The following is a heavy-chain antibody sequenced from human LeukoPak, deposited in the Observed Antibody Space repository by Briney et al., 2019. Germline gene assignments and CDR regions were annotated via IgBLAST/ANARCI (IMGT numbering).Heavy chain of an antibody. D-gene: IGHD3-16*01. CDR2: VHTTGSL. Sequence: SQTLSLTCTVSGGSITSDVHYWNWIRQSAEKGLEWIGRVHTTGSLDYNPSLKSRVTISIDTSSNHFSLMMDSVTTTDTAVYYCANYAGRMDAFDIWGQGTMVTVSS. J-gene: IGHJ3*02. CDR1: GGSITSDVHY. CDR3: ANYAGRMDAFDI. V-gene: IGHV4-61*02.